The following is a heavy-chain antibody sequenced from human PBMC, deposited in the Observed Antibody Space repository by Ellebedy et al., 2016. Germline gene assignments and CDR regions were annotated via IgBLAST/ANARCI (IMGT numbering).Heavy chain of an antibody. D-gene: IGHD3-16*01. CDR1: GFTFSNYA. CDR3: GRGGVMSRIRH. Sequence: ESLKISCAASGFTFSNYAMSWVRQAPGKGLEWIGEVNHSGNTDYNPSLRSRVTISADTSKNQISLIMDSVTAADTAVYYCGRGGVMSRIRHWGQGTLVTVSS. CDR2: VNHSGNT. J-gene: IGHJ1*01. V-gene: IGHV4-34*08.